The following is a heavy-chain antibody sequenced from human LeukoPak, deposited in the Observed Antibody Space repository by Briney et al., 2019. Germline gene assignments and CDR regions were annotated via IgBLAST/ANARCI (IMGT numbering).Heavy chain of an antibody. CDR3: AREFSSWYFVMVGEYYFDY. Sequence: PGGSLRLSCAASGFTFSSYGMHWVRQAPGKGLEWVAFIRYDGSNKYYADSVTGRFTVSRDNSKNTVYLQMNNLMTEDTAVYYCAREFSSWYFVMVGEYYFDYWGQGTLVTVSS. CDR2: IRYDGSNK. D-gene: IGHD6-13*01. V-gene: IGHV3-30*02. CDR1: GFTFSSYG. J-gene: IGHJ4*02.